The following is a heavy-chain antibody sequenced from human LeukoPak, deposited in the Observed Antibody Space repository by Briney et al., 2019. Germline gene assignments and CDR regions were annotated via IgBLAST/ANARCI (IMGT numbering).Heavy chain of an antibody. V-gene: IGHV3-53*01. CDR2: IYSGGNT. CDR3: AREKWGSGTYGALDI. Sequence: GGSLRLSCAASVFTVSSNYMTWVRQAPGKGLEWVSVIYSGGNTYYADSVKGRFTISRDNSKNTLYLQMNSLRAEDTAVYYCAREKWGSGTYGALDIWGQGTMVTVSS. J-gene: IGHJ3*02. D-gene: IGHD3-10*01. CDR1: VFTVSSNY.